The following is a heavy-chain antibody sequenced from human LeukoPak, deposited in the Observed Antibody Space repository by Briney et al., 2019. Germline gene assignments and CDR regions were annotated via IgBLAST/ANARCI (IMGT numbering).Heavy chain of an antibody. V-gene: IGHV1-69*05. D-gene: IGHD2-2*02. CDR1: GGTFSSYA. Sequence: SVKVSCKASGGTFSSYAISWVRQASGQGLEWMGGIIPIFGTANYAQKFQGRVTITTDESTSTAYMELSSLRSEDTAVYYCARGGCSSTSCYTGSDYYYYMDVWGKGTTVTVSS. CDR3: ARGGCSSTSCYTGSDYYYYMDV. J-gene: IGHJ6*03. CDR2: IIPIFGTA.